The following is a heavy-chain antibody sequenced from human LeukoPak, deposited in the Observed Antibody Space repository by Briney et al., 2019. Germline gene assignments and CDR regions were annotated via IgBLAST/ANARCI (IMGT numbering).Heavy chain of an antibody. Sequence: SVKVSCKASGGTFSSYAISWVRQAPGQGLEWMGGIIPIFGTANYAQKFQGRVTTTADESTSTAYMELSSLRSEDTAVYYCARGLEVFSGGDPGYWFDPWGQGTLVTVPS. CDR1: GGTFSSYA. J-gene: IGHJ5*02. CDR3: ARGLEVFSGGDPGYWFDP. CDR2: IIPIFGTA. V-gene: IGHV1-69*13. D-gene: IGHD2-21*01.